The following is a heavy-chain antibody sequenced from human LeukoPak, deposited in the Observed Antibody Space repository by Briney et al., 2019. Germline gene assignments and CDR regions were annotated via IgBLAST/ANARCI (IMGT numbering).Heavy chain of an antibody. CDR3: AHGYYDISGYST. Sequence: ASVKVSCKASGGTFSSYAISWVRQAPGQGLEWMGRIIPIFGTANYAQKFQGRVTITTDESTSTAYMELSSLRSEDTAVYYCAHGYYDISGYSTWGQGTLVTVSS. CDR2: IIPIFGTA. CDR1: GGTFSSYA. D-gene: IGHD3-22*01. V-gene: IGHV1-69*05. J-gene: IGHJ4*02.